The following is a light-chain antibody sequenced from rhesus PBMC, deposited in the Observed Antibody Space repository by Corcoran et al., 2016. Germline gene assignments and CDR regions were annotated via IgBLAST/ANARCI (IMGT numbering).Light chain of an antibody. CDR1: QTVSSS. CDR2: GAS. CDR3: QQEYTWPLS. Sequence: EIVMTQSPATLSLSPGERATLSCRASQTVSSSLAWYQQKPGQAPKLLIFGASNRATGIPNRFRCSGSGTEVTLTITSLAPADVGLYHCQQEYTWPLSFGGGTRVELK. V-gene: IGKV3-42*01. J-gene: IGKJ4*01.